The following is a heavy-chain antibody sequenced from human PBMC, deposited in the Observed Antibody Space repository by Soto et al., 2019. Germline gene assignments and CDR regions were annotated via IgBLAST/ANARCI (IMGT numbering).Heavy chain of an antibody. Sequence: EVQLVESGGGLVQPGGSLRLSCAASGFTFSSYDMHWVRQATGKGLEWVSAIGTAGDTYYPGSVKGRFTISRENAKNSLYLRMNSLRAGDTAVYYCARSPPGGYHYYYGLDVWGQGTTVTVSS. D-gene: IGHD3-22*01. J-gene: IGHJ6*02. CDR2: IGTAGDT. CDR1: GFTFSSYD. V-gene: IGHV3-13*04. CDR3: ARSPPGGYHYYYGLDV.